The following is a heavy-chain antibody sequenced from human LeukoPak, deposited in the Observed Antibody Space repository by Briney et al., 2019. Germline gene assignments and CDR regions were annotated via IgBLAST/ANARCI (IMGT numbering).Heavy chain of an antibody. CDR3: ARDLSGYDPYYYYYMDV. Sequence: SQTLSLTCAISGDSVSSNSAAWNWIRQSPSRGLEWLGRTYYRSKWYNDYAVSVKSRITINPDTSKNQFSLQLNSVTPEDTAAYYCARDLSGYDPYYYYYMDVWGKGTTVTVSS. D-gene: IGHD5-12*01. V-gene: IGHV6-1*01. CDR1: GDSVSSNSAA. J-gene: IGHJ6*03. CDR2: TYYRSKWYN.